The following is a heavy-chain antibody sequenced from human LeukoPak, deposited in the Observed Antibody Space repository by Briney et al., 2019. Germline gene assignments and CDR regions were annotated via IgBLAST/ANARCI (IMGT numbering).Heavy chain of an antibody. CDR1: GGSISSSSYY. J-gene: IGHJ4*02. D-gene: IGHD6-19*01. CDR2: IYYSGST. CDR3: ARRRGSGWYYFDY. V-gene: IGHV4-39*01. Sequence: PSETLSLTCTVSGGSISSSSYYWGWIRQPPGKGLEWIESIYYSGSTYYNPSLKSRVTISVDTSKNQFSLKLSSVTAADTAVYYCARRRGSGWYYFDYWGQGTLVTVSS.